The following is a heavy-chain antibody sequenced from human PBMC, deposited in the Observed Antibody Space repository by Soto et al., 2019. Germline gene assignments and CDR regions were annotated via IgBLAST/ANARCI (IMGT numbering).Heavy chain of an antibody. D-gene: IGHD6-13*01. CDR1: GGTFSSYA. CDR3: ARDSSSWYPTYYGMDV. V-gene: IGHV1-69*13. CDR2: IIPIFGTA. Sequence: ASVKVSCKASGGTFSSYAISWVRQAPGQGLEWMGGIIPIFGTANYAQKFQGRVTITADESTSTAYMELSSLRSEDTAVYYCARDSSSWYPTYYGMDVWGQGTTVTVSS. J-gene: IGHJ6*02.